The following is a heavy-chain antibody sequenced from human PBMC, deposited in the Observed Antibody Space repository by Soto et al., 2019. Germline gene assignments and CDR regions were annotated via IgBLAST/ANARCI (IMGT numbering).Heavy chain of an antibody. CDR1: GYTFTSYD. CDR3: ARDEQGLLPRY. D-gene: IGHD2-21*02. CDR2: MNPNSGNT. V-gene: IGHV1-8*01. Sequence: AASVKVSCKASGYTFTSYDINWVRQATGQGLEWMGRMNPNSGNTAYAQKFQGRVTITADKSTSTAYMELSSLRSEDTAVYYCARDEQGLLPRYWGQGTLVTVSS. J-gene: IGHJ4*02.